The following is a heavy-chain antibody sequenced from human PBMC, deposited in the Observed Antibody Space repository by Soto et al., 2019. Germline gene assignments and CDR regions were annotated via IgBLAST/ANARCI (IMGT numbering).Heavy chain of an antibody. J-gene: IGHJ4*02. CDR1: GFTFYNTW. CDR2: VKSKTDGGAT. CDR3: TTARRSGYDPQFDF. Sequence: EVQLVESGGDLVKPGGSLRLSCTASGFTFYNTWMSWVRQAPGQGLEWVGRVKSKTDGGATDYTAPVKGRFTIARDDSQNTLYLQMNSLQPDATAVYYCTTARRSGYDPQFDFWGQGTLVTVSS. D-gene: IGHD5-12*01. V-gene: IGHV3-15*01.